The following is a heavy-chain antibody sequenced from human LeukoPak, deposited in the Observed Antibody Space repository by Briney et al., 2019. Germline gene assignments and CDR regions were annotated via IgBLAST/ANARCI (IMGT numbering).Heavy chain of an antibody. V-gene: IGHV3-74*01. CDR1: GLTFRTTW. Sequence: GGSLRLSCATSGLTFRTTWMHWVRPAPGKGLMWVSRMNGEGTTIDYADSVKGRFTVSRDYAKNTLFLQMNNLRTEDTALYFCATARNFRFEYWGQGSLVIVSA. CDR2: MNGEGTTI. D-gene: IGHD1-7*01. J-gene: IGHJ4*02. CDR3: ATARNFRFEY.